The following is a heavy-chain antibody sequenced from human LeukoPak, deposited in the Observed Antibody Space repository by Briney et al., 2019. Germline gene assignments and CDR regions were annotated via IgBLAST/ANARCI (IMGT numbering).Heavy chain of an antibody. J-gene: IGHJ3*01. D-gene: IGHD3-22*01. CDR2: ISAYNGNT. Sequence: ASVKVSCKASGYTFTSYGISWVRQAPGQGLEWMGWISAYNGNTNYAQKLQGRVTMTRNTSISTAYMELSSLRSEDTAVYYCARGPYYYDSSGYFVWGQGTMVTVSS. CDR1: GYTFTSYG. CDR3: ARGPYYYDSSGYFV. V-gene: IGHV1-18*01.